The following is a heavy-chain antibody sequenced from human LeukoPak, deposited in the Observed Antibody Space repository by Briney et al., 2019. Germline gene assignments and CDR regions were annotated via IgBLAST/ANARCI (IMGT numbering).Heavy chain of an antibody. CDR1: GYTFTGYY. J-gene: IGHJ3*02. D-gene: IGHD3-10*01. CDR2: ISPNSGGT. Sequence: ASVKVSCKASGYTFTGYYMHWVRQAPGQGLEWMGWISPNSGGTNYAQKFQGRVTMTRDTSISTAYMELSRLRSDDTAVYYCARAGRVLWFGELYAFDIWGQGTMVTVSS. CDR3: ARAGRVLWFGELYAFDI. V-gene: IGHV1-2*02.